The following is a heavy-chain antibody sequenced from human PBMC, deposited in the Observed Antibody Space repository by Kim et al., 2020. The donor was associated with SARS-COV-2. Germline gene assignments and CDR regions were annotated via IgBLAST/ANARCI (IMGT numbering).Heavy chain of an antibody. D-gene: IGHD3-10*01. CDR3: ARVNYYGSGGNNRFDP. J-gene: IGHJ5*02. Sequence: SVKGRFTISRDNAKTSLYLQMNSLRDEDTAVYYCARVNYYGSGGNNRFDPWGQGTLVSVSS. V-gene: IGHV3-48*02.